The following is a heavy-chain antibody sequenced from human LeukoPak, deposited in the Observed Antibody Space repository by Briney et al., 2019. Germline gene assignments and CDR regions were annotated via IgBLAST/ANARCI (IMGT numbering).Heavy chain of an antibody. J-gene: IGHJ5*02. D-gene: IGHD3-10*01. CDR2: ISGSGGST. V-gene: IGHV3-23*01. Sequence: GGSLRLSCAASGFTFSSYAMSWVRQAPGKGLEWVSAISGSGGSTYYADSVKGRFTISRDNSKNTLYLQMNSLRAEDTAVYYCAEDPSVLLWFGELDPFDPWGQGTLVTVSS. CDR1: GFTFSSYA. CDR3: AEDPSVLLWFGELDPFDP.